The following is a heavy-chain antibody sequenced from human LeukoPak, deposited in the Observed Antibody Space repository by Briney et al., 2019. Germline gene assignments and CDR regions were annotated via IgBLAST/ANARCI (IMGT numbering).Heavy chain of an antibody. CDR1: GFTFSSYE. D-gene: IGHD6-19*01. V-gene: IGHV3-48*03. J-gene: IGHJ4*02. CDR3: ASVAGTGYDY. CDR2: ISSSSSTI. Sequence: GGSLRLSCAASGFTFSSYEMNWVRQAPGKGLEWVSYISSSSSTIYYADSVKGRFTISRDNAKNSLYLQMNSLRAEDTAVYYCASVAGTGYDYWGQGTLVTVSS.